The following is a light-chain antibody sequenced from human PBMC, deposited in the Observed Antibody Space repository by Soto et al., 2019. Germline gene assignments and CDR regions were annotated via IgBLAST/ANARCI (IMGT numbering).Light chain of an antibody. CDR3: QQFHNYPPIT. J-gene: IGKJ5*01. CDR2: DAS. CDR1: QSIGRW. Sequence: DIQMTQSPSTLSASVGDRVTITCRASQSIGRWLAWYQQKPGKAPKLLIYDASNLETGVPSRFSGSGSGTDFTLTISSLQPEDFATYYCQQFHNYPPITFGQGTRLEIK. V-gene: IGKV1-5*01.